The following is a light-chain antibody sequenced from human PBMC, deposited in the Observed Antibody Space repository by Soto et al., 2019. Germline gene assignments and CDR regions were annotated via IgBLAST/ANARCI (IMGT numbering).Light chain of an antibody. J-gene: IGLJ2*01. CDR2: GNS. CDR3: QSYDSSLSGAVV. V-gene: IGLV1-40*01. CDR1: SSNIGAGYD. Sequence: QSVLTQPPSVSGAPGQRVTISCTGSSSNIGAGYDVHWYQQLPGTAPKLLIYGNSNRPSGVPDRFSGSKSGTSASLAITGLQAXXXAXYYCQSYDSSLSGAVVFGGGTKLTVL.